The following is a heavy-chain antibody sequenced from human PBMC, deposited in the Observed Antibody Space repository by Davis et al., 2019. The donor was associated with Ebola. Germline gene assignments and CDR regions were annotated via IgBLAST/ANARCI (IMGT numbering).Heavy chain of an antibody. Sequence: AASVKVSCKTSGYTFTTNYVHWVRQAPGQGLEWLGKIDPSDGTTDFPQKFQARVTMTRDTSTSTVYMELRSLTSDDTAVYYCVIITMTWGQGTLVTVSS. CDR1: GYTFTTNY. J-gene: IGHJ5*02. D-gene: IGHD3-22*01. CDR2: IDPSDGTT. CDR3: VIITMT. V-gene: IGHV1-46*01.